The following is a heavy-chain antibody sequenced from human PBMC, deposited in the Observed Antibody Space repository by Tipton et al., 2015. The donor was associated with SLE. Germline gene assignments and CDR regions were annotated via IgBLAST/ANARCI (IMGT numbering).Heavy chain of an antibody. V-gene: IGHV4-59*01. CDR2: VYDSGTT. D-gene: IGHD3-3*01. CDR3: ARGSRWFDDFWSGYPLGNWFDP. CDR1: GGSIDKFY. J-gene: IGHJ5*02. Sequence: TLSLTCTVSGGSIDKFYWTWIRQSPGKGLEWIGYVYDSGTTKYNPSLKSRLTISVDTSKSHFSLKLTSVTAADTAIYYCARGSRWFDDFWSGYPLGNWFDPWGQGTLVTVSS.